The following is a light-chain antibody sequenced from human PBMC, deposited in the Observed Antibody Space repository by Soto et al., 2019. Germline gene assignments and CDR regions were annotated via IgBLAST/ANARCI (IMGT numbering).Light chain of an antibody. CDR3: QTWATDTVV. J-gene: IGLJ3*02. V-gene: IGLV4-69*01. CDR2: LNSDGSH. Sequence: QLVLTQSPSASASLGASVKLTCTLSSGHSTYAIAWHQQQPEKGPRYLMKLNSDGSHSKGDGIPDRFSGSSSGAERYLTISSLQSEDEADYYCQTWATDTVVFGGGTQLTVL. CDR1: SGHSTYA.